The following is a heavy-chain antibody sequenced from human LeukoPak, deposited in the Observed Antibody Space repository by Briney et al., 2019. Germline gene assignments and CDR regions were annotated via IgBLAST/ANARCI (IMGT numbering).Heavy chain of an antibody. D-gene: IGHD5-12*01. J-gene: IGHJ4*02. CDR3: AKSGGYSGYALDY. V-gene: IGHV3-30*02. CDR2: IRYDTSNK. Sequence: GSLRLSCAASGFTFSSYGMHWVRQAPGKGLEWVAFIRYDTSNKYYADSVKGRFTISRDNSKNTLYLQMNSLRAEDTAVYYCAKSGGYSGYALDYWGQGTLVTVSS. CDR1: GFTFSSYG.